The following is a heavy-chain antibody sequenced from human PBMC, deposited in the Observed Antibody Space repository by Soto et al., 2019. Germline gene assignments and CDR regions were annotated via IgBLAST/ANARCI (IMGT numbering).Heavy chain of an antibody. CDR3: ARARRGDFWSGYPFFDY. CDR2: IIPIFGTA. V-gene: IGHV1-69*01. J-gene: IGHJ4*02. CDR1: GGTFSSYA. D-gene: IGHD3-3*01. Sequence: QVQLVQSGAEVKKPGSSVKVSCKASGGTFSSYAISWVRQAPGQGLEWMGGIIPIFGTANYAQTFQGRVTITADESTSTAYMEPSSLRSEDTAVYYCARARRGDFWSGYPFFDYWGQGTLVTVSS.